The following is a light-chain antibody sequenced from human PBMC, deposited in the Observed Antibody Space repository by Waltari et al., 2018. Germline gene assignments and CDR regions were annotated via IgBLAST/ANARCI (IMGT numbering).Light chain of an antibody. Sequence: SYELTQPPSVSVSPGQTARITCYGQTLPRKFPYWYQQKSGQAPVLVIFEDNKRPSGIPERFSGSISGTTATLTISGAQVEDEADYYCSSVDSSFKGLFGAGTKVTVL. V-gene: IGLV3-10*01. CDR3: SSVDSSFKGL. CDR1: TLPRKF. J-gene: IGLJ1*01. CDR2: EDN.